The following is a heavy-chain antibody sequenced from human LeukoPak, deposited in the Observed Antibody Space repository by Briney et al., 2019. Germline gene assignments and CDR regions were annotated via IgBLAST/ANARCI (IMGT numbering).Heavy chain of an antibody. CDR3: ARTTYYYYYYMDV. J-gene: IGHJ6*03. D-gene: IGHD1-26*01. CDR1: NGSISSGDYY. Sequence: PSQTLSLTCTVSNGSISSGDYYWSWIRQPPGKGLEWIGYIHYSGSSFYNPSLKRRITISVDTSKNQFSLKLSSVTAADTAVYYCARTTYYYYYYMDVWGKGTTVTVSS. V-gene: IGHV4-30-4*08. CDR2: IHYSGSS.